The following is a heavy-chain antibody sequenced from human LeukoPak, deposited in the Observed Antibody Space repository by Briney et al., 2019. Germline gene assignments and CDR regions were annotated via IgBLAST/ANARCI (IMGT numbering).Heavy chain of an antibody. CDR3: AKPRAMTSGVGRYFDL. V-gene: IGHV3-23*01. CDR1: GFTFTSYA. Sequence: RSGGSLRLSCAASGFTFTSYAVSWIRQAPGKGLEWVSAISGGGENTYYADSVKGRFTISRDNSKNTLYLQMNSLRAEDTATYYCAKPRAMTSGVGRYFDLWGRGTLVTVSS. D-gene: IGHD3-10*01. CDR2: ISGGGENT. J-gene: IGHJ2*01.